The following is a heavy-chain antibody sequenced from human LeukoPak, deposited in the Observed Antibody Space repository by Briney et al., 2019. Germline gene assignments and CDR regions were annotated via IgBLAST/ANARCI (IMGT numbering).Heavy chain of an antibody. V-gene: IGHV4-59*01. J-gene: IGHJ3*02. CDR2: IYYSGST. CDR1: GGSISSYY. D-gene: IGHD4-17*01. CDR3: ARDLAVTAPGAFDI. Sequence: SETLSLTCTVSGGSISSYYWSWIRQPPGKGLEWIGYIYYSGSTNYNPSLKSRVTISVDTSRNQFSLKLSSVTAADTAVYYCARDLAVTAPGAFDIWGQGTMVTVSS.